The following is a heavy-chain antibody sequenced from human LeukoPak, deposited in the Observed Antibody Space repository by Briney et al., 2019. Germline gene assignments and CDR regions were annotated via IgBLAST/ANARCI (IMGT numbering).Heavy chain of an antibody. J-gene: IGHJ4*02. CDR3: ARRASTERGHSYGLDY. Sequence: GGSLRLSCAASGFTFSSYEMNWVRQAPGKGLEWVAYITTSGTNEYYADSVKGRFTISRDNAKNSLYLQMNSLRAEDSAVYYCARRASTERGHSYGLDYWGQGTLVTVSS. V-gene: IGHV3-48*03. D-gene: IGHD5-18*01. CDR1: GFTFSSYE. CDR2: ITTSGTNE.